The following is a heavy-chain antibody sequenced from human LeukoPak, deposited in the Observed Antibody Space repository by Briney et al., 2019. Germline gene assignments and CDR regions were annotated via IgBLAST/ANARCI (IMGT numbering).Heavy chain of an antibody. CDR3: VSFYETY. D-gene: IGHD2/OR15-2a*01. V-gene: IGHV3-74*01. Sequence: GGSLRLSCAASGNYWMHWVRQVPGKGLVWVSHINSDGSWTSYADSVKGRFTISKDNAKNTVYLQMNSLRAEDTAVYYCVSFYETYWGRGTLVTISS. CDR2: INSDGSWT. CDR1: GNYW. J-gene: IGHJ4*02.